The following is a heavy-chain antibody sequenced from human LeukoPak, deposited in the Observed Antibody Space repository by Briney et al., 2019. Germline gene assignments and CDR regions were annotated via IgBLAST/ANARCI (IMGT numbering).Heavy chain of an antibody. J-gene: IGHJ6*03. CDR3: ARVIYDYAREAYYYYYMDV. CDR2: INHSGST. D-gene: IGHD3-16*01. CDR1: GGSFSGYY. Sequence: PSETLSLTCAVYGGSFSGYYWSWLRQPPGKGLEWIGEINHSGSTNYNPSLKSRVTISVDTSKNQFSLKLSSVTAADTAVYYCARVIYDYAREAYYYYYMDVWGKGTTVTISS. V-gene: IGHV4-34*01.